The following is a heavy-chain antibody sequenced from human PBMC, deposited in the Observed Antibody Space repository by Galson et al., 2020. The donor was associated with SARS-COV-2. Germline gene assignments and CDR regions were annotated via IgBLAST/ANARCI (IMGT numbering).Heavy chain of an antibody. D-gene: IGHD3-10*01. Sequence: ETSETLSLTCTVSGDPLRINSDSWGWVRQSPGKGLEWLATIYRNGNTYYNPSLKSRVFISIDRSKNQVSLTLSFVTAADTAVYSCVRHMWPHKDASYLYYNDGFDIWGQGTMVTVSS. J-gene: IGHJ3*02. CDR1: GDPLRINSDS. CDR3: VRHMWPHKDASYLYYNDGFDI. V-gene: IGHV4-39*01. CDR2: IYRNGNT.